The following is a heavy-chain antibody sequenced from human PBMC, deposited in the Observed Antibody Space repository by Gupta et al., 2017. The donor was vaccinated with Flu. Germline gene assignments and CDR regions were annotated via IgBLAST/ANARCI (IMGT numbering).Heavy chain of an antibody. CDR2: ISSSGSTI. Sequence: SDYYMSWIRQAPGKGLEWVSYISSSGSTIYYADSVKGRFTISRDNAKNSLYLQMNSLRAEDTAVYYCARSHGYSSSWYDYWGQGTLVTVSS. J-gene: IGHJ4*02. D-gene: IGHD6-13*01. CDR3: ARSHGYSSSWYDY. V-gene: IGHV3-11*01. CDR1: SDYY.